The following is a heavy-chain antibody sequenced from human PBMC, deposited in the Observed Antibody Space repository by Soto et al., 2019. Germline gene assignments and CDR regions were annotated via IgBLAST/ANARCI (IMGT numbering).Heavy chain of an antibody. D-gene: IGHD1-1*01. CDR2: INPYNGNI. Sequence: QVQLVQSGGEVKKPGASVKVSCRTSGYTFTSYGIDWVRQAPGQGPEWMGWINPYNGNIIYAQRFQGRVTMTTDTTTSTAYMELRSLTSDDTDVYSCAILGNHGLDVWGQGTTVTVSS. J-gene: IGHJ6*02. CDR1: GYTFTSYG. CDR3: AILGNHGLDV. V-gene: IGHV1-18*04.